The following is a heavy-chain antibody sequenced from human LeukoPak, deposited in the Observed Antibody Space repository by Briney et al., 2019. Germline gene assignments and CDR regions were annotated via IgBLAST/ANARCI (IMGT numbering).Heavy chain of an antibody. CDR1: GFTFDDYA. V-gene: IGHV3-9*01. J-gene: IGHJ5*02. D-gene: IGHD3-10*01. CDR3: AKDPYGSGNSNCFDP. CDR2: ISWNSGSI. Sequence: GGSLRLSCAASGFTFDDYAMHRVRQAPGKGLEWVSGISWNSGSIVYADSVRGRFTISRDNAKNSLYLQMNSLRAEDTALYYCAKDPYGSGNSNCFDPWGQGTLVTVSS.